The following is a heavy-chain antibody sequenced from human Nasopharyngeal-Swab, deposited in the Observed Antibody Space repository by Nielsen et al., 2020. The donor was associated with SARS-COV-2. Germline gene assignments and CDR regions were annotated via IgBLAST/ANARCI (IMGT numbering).Heavy chain of an antibody. CDR3: ARAFSTDGAFDI. D-gene: IGHD2/OR15-2a*01. Sequence: GSLRLSCTVSGGSISSYYWSWIRQPPGKGLEWIGYIYYSGSTYYNPSLKSRVTISVDTSKNQFSLKLSSVTAADTAVYYCARAFSTDGAFDIWGQGTMVTVSS. CDR1: GGSISSYY. CDR2: IYYSGST. V-gene: IGHV4-59*08. J-gene: IGHJ3*02.